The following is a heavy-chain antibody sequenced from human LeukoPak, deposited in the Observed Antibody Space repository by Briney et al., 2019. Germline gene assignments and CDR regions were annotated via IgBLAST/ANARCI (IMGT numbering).Heavy chain of an antibody. D-gene: IGHD3-10*01. CDR1: GGSISSGSYF. V-gene: IGHV4-61*02. CDR2: IYTNGIP. J-gene: IGHJ6*03. Sequence: PSQTLSLTCTVSGGSISSGSYFWSWIRQPAGKGLEWIGRIYTNGIPNYSPSLKSRITISLDTSKNLFSLKMNSVTAADTALYYCARGSSYYMDVWGKGTTVTVSS. CDR3: ARGSSYYMDV.